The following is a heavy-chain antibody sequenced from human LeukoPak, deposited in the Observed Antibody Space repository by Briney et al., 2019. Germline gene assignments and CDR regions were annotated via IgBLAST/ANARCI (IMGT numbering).Heavy chain of an antibody. Sequence: PSETLSLTCTVSGGSISSYYWSWIRQPPGKGLEWIGYIYCSGSTNYNPSLKSRVTISVDTSKNQFSLKLSSVTAADTAVYYCARSPSPYYDFWSGNYYYYGMDVWGQGTTVTVSS. CDR1: GGSISSYY. J-gene: IGHJ6*02. CDR3: ARSPSPYYDFWSGNYYYYGMDV. D-gene: IGHD3-3*01. V-gene: IGHV4-59*01. CDR2: IYCSGST.